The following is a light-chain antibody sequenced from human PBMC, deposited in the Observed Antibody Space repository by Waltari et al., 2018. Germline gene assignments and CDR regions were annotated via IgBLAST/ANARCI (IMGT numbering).Light chain of an antibody. CDR2: DVS. J-gene: IGKJ2*01. V-gene: IGKV3-20*01. CDR3: QQYGSSPNT. Sequence: EIVLTQPPGTLSLSPGEKVTLSCRASQSVGSSHLAWYQQKPGQAPRLLIYDVSTRATGIPDRFTGSGSGTDFSLTISRLEPEDFAVYYCQQYGSSPNTFGQGTKLEIK. CDR1: QSVGSSH.